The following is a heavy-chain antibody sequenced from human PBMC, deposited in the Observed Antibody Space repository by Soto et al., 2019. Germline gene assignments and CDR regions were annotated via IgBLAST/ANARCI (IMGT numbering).Heavy chain of an antibody. V-gene: IGHV1-69*01. J-gene: IGHJ5*02. CDR2: IIPIFGTA. CDR3: ASSYSSSPNWFDP. D-gene: IGHD6-6*01. Sequence: QVQLVQSGAAVKKPGYSVKVSCKASGGTFSSYAISWVRQAPGQGLEWMGGIIPIFGTANYAQKFQGRVTITADESTSTAYMELSSLRSEDPAVYYCASSYSSSPNWFDPWGQGTLVTVS. CDR1: GGTFSSYA.